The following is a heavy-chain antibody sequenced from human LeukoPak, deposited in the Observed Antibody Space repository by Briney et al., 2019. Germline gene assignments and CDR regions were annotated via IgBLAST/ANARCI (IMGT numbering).Heavy chain of an antibody. V-gene: IGHV1-8*01. CDR2: MNPGSGDT. Sequence: ASVKVSCKASGYTFTTHDLTWVRQATGQGLEWTGWMNPGSGDTAYAQKFQGRLTMTRDTSMSTAYMELNSLGSEDTAIYYCARGLGDYNTDWFPVSGYWGQGTPVTVSS. CDR3: ARGLGDYNTDWFPVSGY. CDR1: GYTFTTHD. D-gene: IGHD3-9*01. J-gene: IGHJ4*02.